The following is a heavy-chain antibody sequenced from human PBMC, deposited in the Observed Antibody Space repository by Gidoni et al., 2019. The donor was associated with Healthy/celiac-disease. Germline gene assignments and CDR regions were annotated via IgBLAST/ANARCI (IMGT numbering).Heavy chain of an antibody. CDR2: ISYDGSNK. D-gene: IGHD5-12*01. CDR3: AKDPGWLQLIPENFDY. CDR1: GFPFRSYG. Sequence: QVQLVESGGGVVQPGRSLRLSCAASGFPFRSYGMHWVRQAPGKGLEWVAVISYDGSNKYYADSVKGRFTISSDNSKNTLYLQMNSLRAEDTAVYYCAKDPGWLQLIPENFDYWGQGTLVTVSS. V-gene: IGHV3-30*18. J-gene: IGHJ4*02.